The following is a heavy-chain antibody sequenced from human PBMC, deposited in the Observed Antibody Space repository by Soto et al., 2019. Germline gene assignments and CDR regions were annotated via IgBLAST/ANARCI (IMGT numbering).Heavy chain of an antibody. CDR1: GFTFDDYA. CDR3: AKDIGNYGDYFIMDV. CDR2: ISWNSGSI. Sequence: EVQLVESGGGLVQPGRSLRLSCAASGFTFDDYAMHWVRQAPGKGLEWVSGISWNSGSIGYADSVKGRFTISRDNAKNSLYLQMNSLRAEDTALYYCAKDIGNYGDYFIMDVWGQGTTVTVPS. D-gene: IGHD4-17*01. J-gene: IGHJ6*02. V-gene: IGHV3-9*01.